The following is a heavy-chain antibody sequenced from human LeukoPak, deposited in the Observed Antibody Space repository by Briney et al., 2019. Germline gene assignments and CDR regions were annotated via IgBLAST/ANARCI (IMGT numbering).Heavy chain of an antibody. D-gene: IGHD3-3*01. CDR2: ISSSGNT. Sequence: SETLSLTYTVSGGSTSSGNYYWGWIRQPPGTGLEWIGGISSSGNTYYNPSLKSRITISIDTSKNHFSLKLSSVTAADTAVYYCARLGAGPTYYDFWSGYSSFYFDYWGQGTLVTVSS. J-gene: IGHJ4*02. CDR3: ARLGAGPTYYDFWSGYSSFYFDY. V-gene: IGHV4-39*02. CDR1: GGSTSSGNYY.